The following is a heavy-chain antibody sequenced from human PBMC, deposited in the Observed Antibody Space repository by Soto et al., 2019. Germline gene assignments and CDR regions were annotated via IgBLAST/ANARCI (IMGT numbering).Heavy chain of an antibody. V-gene: IGHV1-45*02. D-gene: IGHD7-27*01. CDR1: GWIFTFQY. J-gene: IGHJ4*02. Sequence: QMQLLQSGAEVKKTGSSVKISCKTSGWIFTFQYLHWVRQAPGQGLEWLGWITPYNGNVKYAQHFQGRISLTRDNSLTPLFLELRDLRPEDTGLYYCARSATSGDQHFIDSWGQGPLVTVSS. CDR3: ARSATSGDQHFIDS. CDR2: ITPYNGNV.